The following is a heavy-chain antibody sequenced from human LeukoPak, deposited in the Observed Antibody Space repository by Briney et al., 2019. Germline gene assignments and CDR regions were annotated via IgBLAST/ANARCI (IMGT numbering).Heavy chain of an antibody. Sequence: SETLSLTCTVSGGSISNYYWSWIRRPPGKGLEWIGEINHSGSTNYNPSLKSRVTISVDTSKNQFSLKLSSVTAADTAVYYCAGGNCSSTSCHPNWFDPWGQGTLVTVSS. J-gene: IGHJ5*02. CDR3: AGGNCSSTSCHPNWFDP. CDR1: GGSISNYY. V-gene: IGHV4-34*01. CDR2: INHSGST. D-gene: IGHD2-2*01.